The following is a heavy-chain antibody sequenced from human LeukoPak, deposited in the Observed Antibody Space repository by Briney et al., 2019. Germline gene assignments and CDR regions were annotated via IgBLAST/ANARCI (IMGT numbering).Heavy chain of an antibody. CDR2: ISTSSSYI. V-gene: IGHV3-21*04. D-gene: IGHD3-22*01. Sequence: NPGGSLRLSCAASGFTFSSSSMNWVRQAPGKGLEWVSSISTSSSYIYYTDSVKGRFTIPRDNAKNSLYLQLNSLRAEDTAVYYCAKVPYYYDSSGYYGMDVWGQGTTVTVSS. CDR1: GFTFSSSS. CDR3: AKVPYYYDSSGYYGMDV. J-gene: IGHJ6*02.